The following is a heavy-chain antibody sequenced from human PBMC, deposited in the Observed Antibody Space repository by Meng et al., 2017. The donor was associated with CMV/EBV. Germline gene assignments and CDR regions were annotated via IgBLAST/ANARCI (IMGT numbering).Heavy chain of an antibody. V-gene: IGHV4-59*01. CDR3: ARADYDSSGYYGWFDP. J-gene: IGHJ5*02. CDR2: IYYSGNT. D-gene: IGHD3-22*01. Sequence: SETLSLTCTVSGGSISSYYWSWIRQPPGKGLEGIGYIYYSGNTNYNPSLKSRVTISVDTSKNQFSLKLSSVTAADTAVYYCARADYDSSGYYGWFDPWGQGTLVTVSS. CDR1: GGSISSYY.